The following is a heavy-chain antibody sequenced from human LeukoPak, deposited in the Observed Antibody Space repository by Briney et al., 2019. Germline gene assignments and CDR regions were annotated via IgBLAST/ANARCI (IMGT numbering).Heavy chain of an antibody. CDR2: IKSKTDSGTT. CDR1: GFTFSNAW. V-gene: IGHV3-15*01. D-gene: IGHD3-3*01. CDR3: TTPNPYYDFWSGYFL. Sequence: GGSLRLSCAASGFTFSNAWMSWVRQAPGKGREWVGRIKSKTDSGTTDYAAPVKGRFTISRDDSKNTLYLQMNSLKTEDTAVYYCTTPNPYYDFWSGYFLWGQGTLVTVSS. J-gene: IGHJ4*02.